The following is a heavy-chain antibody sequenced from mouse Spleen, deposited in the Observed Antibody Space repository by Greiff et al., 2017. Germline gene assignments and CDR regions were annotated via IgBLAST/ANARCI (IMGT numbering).Heavy chain of an antibody. J-gene: IGHJ4*01. Sequence: EVQLQQSGAELVRSGASVKLSCTASGFNIKDYYMHWVKQRPEQGLEWIGWIDPENGDTEYAPKFQGKATMTADTSSNTAYLQLSSLTSEDTAVYYCNAIFLGNYVAMDYWGQGTSVTVSS. D-gene: IGHD2-1*01. CDR3: NAIFLGNYVAMDY. V-gene: IGHV14-4*02. CDR1: GFNIKDYY. CDR2: IDPENGDT.